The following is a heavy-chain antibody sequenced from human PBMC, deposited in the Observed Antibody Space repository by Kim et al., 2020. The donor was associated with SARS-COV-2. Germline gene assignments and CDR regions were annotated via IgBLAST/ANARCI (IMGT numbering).Heavy chain of an antibody. CDR2: INHSGST. Sequence: SETLSLTCAVYGGSFSGYYWSWIRQPPGKRLEWIGEINHSGSTNYNPSLKSRVTISVDTSKNQFSLKLSSVTAADTAVYYCARGHKQWLVGGSWFDPWGQGTLVTVSS. D-gene: IGHD6-19*01. V-gene: IGHV4-34*01. CDR1: GGSFSGYY. J-gene: IGHJ5*02. CDR3: ARGHKQWLVGGSWFDP.